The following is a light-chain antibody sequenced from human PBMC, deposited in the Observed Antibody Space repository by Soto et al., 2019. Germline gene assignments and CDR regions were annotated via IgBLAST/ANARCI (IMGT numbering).Light chain of an antibody. V-gene: IGKV3-11*01. Sequence: ELVLTQSPATLSLSPGERATLSCRASQSVSSYLAWYQPKPGQAPRLLIYDASNRATGIPARFSGSGSGTEFTLTISSLQPDDFATYYCQHYNSYSEAFGQGTKVDIK. CDR1: QSVSSY. CDR2: DAS. J-gene: IGKJ1*01. CDR3: QHYNSYSEA.